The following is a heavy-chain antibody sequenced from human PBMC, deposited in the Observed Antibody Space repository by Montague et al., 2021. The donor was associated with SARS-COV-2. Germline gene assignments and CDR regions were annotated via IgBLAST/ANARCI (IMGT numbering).Heavy chain of an antibody. CDR3: ARVVGDYDFWSGQYYYYYYMDV. V-gene: IGHV4-59*01. J-gene: IGHJ6*03. CDR1: GGSISGYD. Sequence: SETLSLTCTVSGGSISGYDWSWIRQPPGKGLEWIGDICYSGSTNYNPSLKSRVTISVDTSKSQFSLKLSSVTAADTAVYSCARVVGDYDFWSGQYYYYYYMDVWGKGTTVTVSS. D-gene: IGHD3-3*01. CDR2: ICYSGST.